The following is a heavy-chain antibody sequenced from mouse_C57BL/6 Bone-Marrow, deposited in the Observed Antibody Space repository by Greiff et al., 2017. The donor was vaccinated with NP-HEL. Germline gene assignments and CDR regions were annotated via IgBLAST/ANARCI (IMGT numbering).Heavy chain of an antibody. CDR2: INPNNGGT. Sequence: VQLQQSGPELVKPGASVTIPCKASGYTFTDYNMDWVKQSHGKSLEWIGDINPNNGGTIYNQKFKGKATLTVDKSSSTAYMELSSLTSEDTAVYYCARGLIYDGYYPFAYWGQGTLVTVSA. D-gene: IGHD2-3*01. V-gene: IGHV1-18*01. J-gene: IGHJ3*01. CDR3: ARGLIYDGYYPFAY. CDR1: GYTFTDYN.